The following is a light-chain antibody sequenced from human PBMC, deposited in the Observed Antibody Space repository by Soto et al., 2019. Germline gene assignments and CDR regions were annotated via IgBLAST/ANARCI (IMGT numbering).Light chain of an antibody. CDR2: TAS. CDR1: QDIGNY. Sequence: DIQMTQSPSSLSASVGDRVSITCRASQDIGNYLAWFQQKPGRVPKLLIHTASSLQSGVPSRFSGSVSGSGFTLTISSLQPEDVATYFCQKYGSAPQTFVQGIKLEIK. J-gene: IGKJ1*01. CDR3: QKYGSAPQT. V-gene: IGKV1-27*01.